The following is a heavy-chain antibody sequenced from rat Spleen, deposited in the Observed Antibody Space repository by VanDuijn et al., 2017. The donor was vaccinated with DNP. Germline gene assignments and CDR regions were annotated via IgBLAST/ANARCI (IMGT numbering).Heavy chain of an antibody. J-gene: IGHJ3*01. CDR2: IINSGGTT. CDR1: GFTFSNYA. D-gene: IGHD4-1*01. V-gene: IGHV5S23*01. CDR3: VRIDGGFAY. Sequence: EVQLVESGGGLVQPGRSLRLSCAASGFTFSNYAMAWVRQAPTKGLDWVASIINSGGTTYYRDSVKGRFTISRDNAKSTLYLQMDSLRSEDTATYYCVRIDGGFAYWGQGTLVTVSS.